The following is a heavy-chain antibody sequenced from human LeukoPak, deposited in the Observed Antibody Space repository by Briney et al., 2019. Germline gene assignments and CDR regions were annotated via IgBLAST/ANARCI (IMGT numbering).Heavy chain of an antibody. CDR3: ARQGAGDYDSSGYYYDY. CDR2: IYYSGST. Sequence: PSETLSLTCTVSGGSISSSSYYWGWIRQPPGKGLEWIGSIYYSGSTYYNPSLKSRVTISVDTSKNQFSLKLSSVTAADTAVYYCARQGAGDYDSSGYYYDYWGQGTLVTVSS. D-gene: IGHD3-22*01. J-gene: IGHJ4*02. CDR1: GGSISSSSYY. V-gene: IGHV4-39*01.